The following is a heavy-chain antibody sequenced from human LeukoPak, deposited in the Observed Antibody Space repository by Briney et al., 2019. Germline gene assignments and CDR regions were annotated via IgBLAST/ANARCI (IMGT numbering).Heavy chain of an antibody. Sequence: GGSLRLSCAASGITFSSYAMNWVRQAPGKGPEWVSAITDSGVGTYYADSVKGRFTISRDNSKNTLYLQMNSLRAEDTAVYYCARRITMVRGVIIGGQGTLVTVSS. CDR1: GITFSSYA. CDR2: ITDSGVGT. V-gene: IGHV3-23*01. J-gene: IGHJ4*02. D-gene: IGHD3-10*01. CDR3: ARRITMVRGVII.